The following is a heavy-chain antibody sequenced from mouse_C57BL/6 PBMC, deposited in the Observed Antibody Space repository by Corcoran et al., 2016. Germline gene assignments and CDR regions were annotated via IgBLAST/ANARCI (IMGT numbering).Heavy chain of an antibody. CDR2: INPNNGGT. J-gene: IGHJ4*01. D-gene: IGHD2-1*01. CDR1: GYTFTDYN. Sequence: EVQLQQSGPELVKPGASVKIPCKASGYTFTDYNMEWVKQSHGKSLEWIGDINPNNGGTIYNQKFKGKATLTVDKSSSTAYMELRSLTSEDTAVYYCARSLYGKNAIDYWGQGTSVTVSS. CDR3: ARSLYGKNAIDY. V-gene: IGHV1-18*01.